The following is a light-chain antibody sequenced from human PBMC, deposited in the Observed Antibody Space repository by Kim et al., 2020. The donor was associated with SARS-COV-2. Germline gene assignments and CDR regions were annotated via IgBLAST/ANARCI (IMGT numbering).Light chain of an antibody. J-gene: IGLJ2*01. CDR1: SGNIASNY. Sequence: KTIAIACTGSSGNIASNYVQWYQQAPGSAPTTVIYEDNQRPSGVPDRFSGSIDSSSNSASLTISGLKTEDEADYYCQSYDSSNQGVFGGGTQLTVL. CDR2: EDN. CDR3: QSYDSSNQGV. V-gene: IGLV6-57*02.